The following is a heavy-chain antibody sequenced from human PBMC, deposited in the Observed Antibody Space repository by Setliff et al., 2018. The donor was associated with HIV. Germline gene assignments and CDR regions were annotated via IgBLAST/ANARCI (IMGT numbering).Heavy chain of an antibody. J-gene: IGHJ6*03. D-gene: IGHD3-10*01. V-gene: IGHV4-39*01. CDR1: GGSISSSSYY. CDR3: AKSDTTMDGGTPFYMDV. CDR2: IYNSGSR. Sequence: LSLTCTVSGGSISSSSYYWGWIRQPPGEGLEWVGSIYNSGSRYYNPSLNSRVTISVDTSKNQFSLKLSSVTAADTAVYYCAKSDTTMDGGTPFYMDVWGKGTTVTV.